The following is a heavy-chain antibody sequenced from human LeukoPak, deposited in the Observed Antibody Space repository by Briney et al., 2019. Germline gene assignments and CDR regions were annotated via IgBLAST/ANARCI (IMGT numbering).Heavy chain of an antibody. CDR3: AKTTAGYSSGRYPGWPIDY. Sequence: GGSLRPSCAAPGFTFRSYAIYWVRQAPGKGLKGVSGISGSGGDTYFADSVKGRFTISRDNSKNTVFLQMDSLRAEDTAVYYCAKTTAGYSSGRYPGWPIDYWGQGTLVTVSS. CDR1: GFTFRSYA. J-gene: IGHJ4*02. D-gene: IGHD6-19*01. CDR2: ISGSGGDT. V-gene: IGHV3-23*01.